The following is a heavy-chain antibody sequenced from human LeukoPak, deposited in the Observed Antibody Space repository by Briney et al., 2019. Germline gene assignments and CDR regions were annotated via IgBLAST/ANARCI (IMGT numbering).Heavy chain of an antibody. CDR1: GFTFSSYS. J-gene: IGHJ4*02. D-gene: IGHD3-22*01. CDR3: ARWTRGYYYDSSGYYDPNDGYFDY. Sequence: GGSLRLSCAASGFTFSSYSMNWVRQAPGKGLEWVSSISSSSSYIYYADSVKGRFTISRDNAKNSLYLQMNSLRAEDTAVYYCARWTRGYYYDSSGYYDPNDGYFDYWGQGTLVTVSS. V-gene: IGHV3-21*01. CDR2: ISSSSSYI.